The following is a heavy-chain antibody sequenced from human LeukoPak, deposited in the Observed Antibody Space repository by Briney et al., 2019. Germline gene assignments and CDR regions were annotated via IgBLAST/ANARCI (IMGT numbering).Heavy chain of an antibody. J-gene: IGHJ4*02. Sequence: GGSLRLSCAASGFSFSTSTMNWVRQAPGKGLEWISSIGKTSRDMYYADSVRGRFTVSRDNAKNSLFLLMNSLRVEGTSVYYCVRGDNRDYWGQGTLVTASS. CDR3: VRGDNRDY. CDR2: IGKTSRDM. V-gene: IGHV3-21*01. CDR1: GFSFSTST. D-gene: IGHD1-14*01.